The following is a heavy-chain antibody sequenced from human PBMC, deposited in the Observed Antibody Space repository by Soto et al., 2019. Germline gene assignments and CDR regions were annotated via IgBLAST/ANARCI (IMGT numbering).Heavy chain of an antibody. CDR3: AHRVLRTVFGLVTTTAIYFDF. CDR2: IYWDDDK. CDR1: GFSLTTSGVG. D-gene: IGHD3-3*01. J-gene: IGHJ4*02. V-gene: IGHV2-5*02. Sequence: QITLNESGPTVVRPTETLTLTCRFSGFSLTTSGVGVGWIYQSPGKAPEWLALIYWDDDKRYSASLKSRLTITKDPSKNQVVLTVSDLDPTDTATYYCAHRVLRTVFGLVTTTAIYFDFWGQGTPVAVSS.